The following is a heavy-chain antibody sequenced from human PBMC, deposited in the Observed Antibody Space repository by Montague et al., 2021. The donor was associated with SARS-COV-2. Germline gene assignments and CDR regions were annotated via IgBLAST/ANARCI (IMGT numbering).Heavy chain of an antibody. CDR3: ARDVGWYSSSWFDY. Sequence: TLSLTYTVSGGSISSGGYYWSWIRQPPGKGLEWVGYIYYSGXTXYXXXXKXRVTISVDTSKNQFSLKLSPVTAADTAVYYCARDVGWYSSSWFDYWGQGTLVTVSS. CDR1: GGSISSGGYY. CDR2: IYYSGXT. D-gene: IGHD6-13*01. V-gene: IGHV4-31*03. J-gene: IGHJ4*02.